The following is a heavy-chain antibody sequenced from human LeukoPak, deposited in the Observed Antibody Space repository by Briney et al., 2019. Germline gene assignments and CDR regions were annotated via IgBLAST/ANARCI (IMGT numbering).Heavy chain of an antibody. Sequence: PGRSLRLSCAASGFTFSSYGMHWVRQAPGKGLAWVAVISDYGKNKCYADSVKGRLTISRHNSKNTLNLQMNSLRAEDTAVYNCAKDRVPAAREMFDLWRQGTLDTV. J-gene: IGHJ5*02. V-gene: IGHV3-30*18. CDR3: AKDRVPAAREMFDL. CDR2: ISDYGKNK. D-gene: IGHD2-2*01. CDR1: GFTFSSYG.